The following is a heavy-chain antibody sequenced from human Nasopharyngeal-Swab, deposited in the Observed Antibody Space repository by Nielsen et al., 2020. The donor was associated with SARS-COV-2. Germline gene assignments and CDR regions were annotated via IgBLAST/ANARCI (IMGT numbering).Heavy chain of an antibody. Sequence: GGSLRLSCAASGFTFSSFEMHWVRQVSGKGLEWVSAIDNTGDTYYPDSVKGRFTISRENAKKSLFLQINSLRVEETAMYYCARGDGNYCGGGNCYAVDPFEIWGQGSMVPVSS. CDR1: GFTFSSFE. CDR3: ARGDGNYCGGGNCYAVDPFEI. D-gene: IGHD2-15*01. CDR2: IDNTGDT. V-gene: IGHV3-13*01. J-gene: IGHJ3*02.